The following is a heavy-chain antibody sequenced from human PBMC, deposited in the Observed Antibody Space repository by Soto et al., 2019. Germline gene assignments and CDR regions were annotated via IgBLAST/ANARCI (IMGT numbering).Heavy chain of an antibody. D-gene: IGHD1-1*01. CDR1: GGSFSGYY. V-gene: IGHV4-34*01. Sequence: VTLSLTCAVYGGSFSGYYWSWIREPPGKGLEWIGEINHSGSTNYNPSLKSRVTISVDTSKNQFSLKLSSVTAADTAVYYCARANFEFDDRGQRTVLTISS. CDR2: INHSGST. CDR3: ARANFEFDD. J-gene: IGHJ5*02.